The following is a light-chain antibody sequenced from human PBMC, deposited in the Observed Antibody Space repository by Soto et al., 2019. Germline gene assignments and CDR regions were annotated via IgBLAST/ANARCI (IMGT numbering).Light chain of an antibody. J-gene: IGLJ1*01. CDR1: SSNIGSNT. Sequence: QSVLTQPPSASGTPGQRVTISCSGSSSNIGSNTVNWYQQLPGTAPKLLIYSNNQRPSGVPDRFSGSKSGTSASLAISGLQSEDEADYYCAAWDDSLNGYVLGTGTKFTVL. CDR2: SNN. CDR3: AAWDDSLNGYV. V-gene: IGLV1-44*01.